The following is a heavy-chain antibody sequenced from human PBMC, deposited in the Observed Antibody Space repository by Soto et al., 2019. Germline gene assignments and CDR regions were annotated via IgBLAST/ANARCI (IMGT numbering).Heavy chain of an antibody. D-gene: IGHD6-25*01. V-gene: IGHV4-31*03. CDR3: ARDGGSPEAEYSQH. CDR1: GGSISSGGYY. J-gene: IGHJ1*01. Sequence: QVQLQESGPGLVKPSQTLSLTCTVSGGSISSGGYYWSWIRQHPVKGLEWIGYIYYSGSTYYNPSLKSRVTISVDTSKNQFSLKLSSVTAVDTAEYDCARDGGSPEAEYSQHWGQGTLVTVSS. CDR2: IYYSGST.